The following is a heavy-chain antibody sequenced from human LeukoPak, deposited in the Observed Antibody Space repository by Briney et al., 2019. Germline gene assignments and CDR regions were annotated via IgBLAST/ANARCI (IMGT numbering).Heavy chain of an antibody. V-gene: IGHV3-21*01. D-gene: IGHD2-2*01. J-gene: IGHJ2*01. CDR3: ARDIVVVPAAPPYWYFDL. Sequence: PGGSLRLSCAASGFTFSSYSMNWVRQAPGKGLEWVSSISSSSSYIYYADSVKGRFTISRDNAKNSLYLQMNSLRAEDTAVYYCARDIVVVPAAPPYWYFDLWGRGTLVTVSS. CDR2: ISSSSSYI. CDR1: GFTFSSYS.